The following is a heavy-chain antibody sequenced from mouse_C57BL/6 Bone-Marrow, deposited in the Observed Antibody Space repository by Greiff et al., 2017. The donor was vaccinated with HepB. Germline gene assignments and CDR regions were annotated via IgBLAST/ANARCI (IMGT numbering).Heavy chain of an antibody. CDR1: GFTFSDYG. CDR2: ISSGSSTI. Sequence: EVKLMESGGGLVKPGGSLKLSCAASGFTFSDYGMHWVRQAPEKGLEWVAYISSGSSTIYYADTVKGRFTISRDNAKNTLFLQMTGLRSEDTAMYYCARRVDYYGSSYDYAMDYWGQGTSVTVSS. D-gene: IGHD1-1*01. V-gene: IGHV5-17*01. CDR3: ARRVDYYGSSYDYAMDY. J-gene: IGHJ4*01.